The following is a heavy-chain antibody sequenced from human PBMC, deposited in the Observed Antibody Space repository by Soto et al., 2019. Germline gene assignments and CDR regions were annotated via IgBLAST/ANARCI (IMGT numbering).Heavy chain of an antibody. CDR1: GYTFTTYG. J-gene: IGHJ4*02. CDR2: NSPYYGYT. D-gene: IGHD3-10*01. CDR3: VREEEVIRGVVSLAY. V-gene: IGHV1-18*01. Sequence: QVQMVQSGAEVKKPGASVKVSCKASGYTFTTYGLSWVRQAPGQGLEWMGWNSPYYGYTKYAQKVQDRVTMTTDTATSTAYMELRSLRSDDTAVYYCVREEEVIRGVVSLAYWGQGTLVTVSS.